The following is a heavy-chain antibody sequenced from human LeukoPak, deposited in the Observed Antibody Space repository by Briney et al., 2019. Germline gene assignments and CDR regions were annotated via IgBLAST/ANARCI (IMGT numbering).Heavy chain of an antibody. CDR1: GGSISSYY. V-gene: IGHV4-4*07. CDR2: IYTSGST. D-gene: IGHD3-22*01. CDR3: ARGGAYYYDSSGYYPFDY. J-gene: IGHJ4*02. Sequence: PSETLSLTCTVSGGSISSYYWSWIRQPAGKGLEWIGRIYTSGSTNYNPSLKSRVTISVDKSKNQFSLKLSSVTAADTAVYCCARGGAYYYDSSGYYPFDYWGRGTLVTVSS.